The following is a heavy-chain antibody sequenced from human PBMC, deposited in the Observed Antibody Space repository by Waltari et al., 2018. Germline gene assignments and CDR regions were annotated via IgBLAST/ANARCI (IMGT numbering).Heavy chain of an antibody. CDR2: INAGNGNT. V-gene: IGHV1-3*01. Sequence: QVQLVQSGAEVKKPGASVKVSCKASGYTFTSYAMHWVRQAPGQRLEWMGWINAGNGNTKYSQNFQGRVTITRDTSASTAYMELSSLRSEDTAVYYCARALEGYCSSTSCSTFDYWGQGTLVTVSS. CDR3: ARALEGYCSSTSCSTFDY. CDR1: GYTFTSYA. D-gene: IGHD2-2*01. J-gene: IGHJ4*02.